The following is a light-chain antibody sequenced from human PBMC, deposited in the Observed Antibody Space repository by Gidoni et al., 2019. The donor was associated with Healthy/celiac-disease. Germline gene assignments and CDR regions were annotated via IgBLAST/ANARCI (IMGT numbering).Light chain of an antibody. CDR3: QQYNSYPLT. V-gene: IGKV1-5*03. J-gene: IGKJ1*01. CDR1: QSISSW. CDR2: KAS. Sequence: DIQMPKSPSTLSASVGDRVTITCRASQSISSWLAWYQQKPGKAPKLLIYKASSLESGAPSWFSGSCSGTEFTLTISSLQPDDFATYYCQQYNSYPLTFGQGTKVEIK.